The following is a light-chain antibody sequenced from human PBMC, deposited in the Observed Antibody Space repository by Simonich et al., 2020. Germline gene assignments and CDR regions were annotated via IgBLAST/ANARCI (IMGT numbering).Light chain of an antibody. CDR1: QSVLYSSNNKNY. J-gene: IGKJ2*01. V-gene: IGKV4-1*01. CDR2: WAS. CDR3: QQYYSTPYT. Sequence: DIVMTHSLDALAVSLGERATINGKTSQSVLYSSNNKNYLAWYQQKPGQPPKLLIYWASTRESGVPERLSGSGSGTDFTLTISSLQAEDVAVYYCQQYYSTPYTFGQGTKLELK.